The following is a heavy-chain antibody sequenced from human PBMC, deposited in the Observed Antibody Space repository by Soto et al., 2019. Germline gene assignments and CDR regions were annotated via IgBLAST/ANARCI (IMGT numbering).Heavy chain of an antibody. Sequence: QVDLVQSGAEVKKPGASVTISCKASGSAITRYYIQWVRQAPGRGLEWMGIINPGGGSARYAQKFQDRVTIDKDTSTGTVYMDLRSLRTEDTAVYYGARDTSGWSLNGLDVWGQGTTVNVSS. CDR3: ARDTSGWSLNGLDV. CDR2: INPGGGSA. V-gene: IGHV1-46*01. CDR1: GSAITRYY. D-gene: IGHD6-19*01. J-gene: IGHJ6*02.